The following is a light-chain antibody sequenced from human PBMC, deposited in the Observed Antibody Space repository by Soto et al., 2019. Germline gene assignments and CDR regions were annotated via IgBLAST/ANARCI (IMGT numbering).Light chain of an antibody. CDR3: SSYAGSNNLV. Sequence: QSVVTQPPSASGSLGQSVIISCTGTNSDVGGYNYVSWYQQHPGKAPKLMIFEVNKRPSGVPDRFSGSKSGNTASLTVSGLHAEDEANYYCSSYAGSNNLVFGGGTKLTVL. CDR1: NSDVGGYNY. CDR2: EVN. V-gene: IGLV2-8*01. J-gene: IGLJ2*01.